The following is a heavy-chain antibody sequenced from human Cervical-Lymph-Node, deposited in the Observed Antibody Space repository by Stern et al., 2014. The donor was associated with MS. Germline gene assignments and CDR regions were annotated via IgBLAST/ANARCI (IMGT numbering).Heavy chain of an antibody. CDR1: GGTFNTNV. J-gene: IGHJ4*02. Sequence: QLVQSGAEVKKPGSSVKVSCKASGGTFNTNVISWVRQAPGQGLEWMGGIIPIFGTALYAQKFQGRVTITANESTRAVSMELSSLRSEDTAVYSWARAAYSTSNYNYWGQGTLVIVSS. CDR2: IIPIFGTA. D-gene: IGHD6-6*01. CDR3: ARAAYSTSNYNY. V-gene: IGHV1-69*01.